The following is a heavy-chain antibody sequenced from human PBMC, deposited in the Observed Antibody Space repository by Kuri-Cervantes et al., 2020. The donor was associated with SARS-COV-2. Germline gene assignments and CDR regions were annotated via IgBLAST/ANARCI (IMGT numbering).Heavy chain of an antibody. CDR2: INHSGST. D-gene: IGHD3-22*01. CDR1: GGSFTDYY. Sequence: SQTLSLTCAVYGGSFTDYYWSWIRQPPGKGLEWIGEINHSGSTNYNPSLKSRVTMSVDTSKNQFSLKLNSVTAADTAVYYCAREGAYYYDSSGYFDYWGQGARVTGAS. J-gene: IGHJ4*02. V-gene: IGHV4-34*01. CDR3: AREGAYYYDSSGYFDY.